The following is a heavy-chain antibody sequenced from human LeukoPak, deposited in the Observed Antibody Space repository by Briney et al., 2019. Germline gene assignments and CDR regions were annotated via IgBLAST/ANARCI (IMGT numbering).Heavy chain of an antibody. J-gene: IGHJ4*02. CDR2: ISAYNGNT. Sequence: ASVKVSCKASGYTFTSYGISWVRQAPGQGLEWMGWISAYNGNTNYAQKLQGRVTMTEDTSTDTAYMELSSLRSEDTAVYYCATPRRGIAVAVYYFDYWGQGTLVTVSS. V-gene: IGHV1-18*01. CDR1: GYTFTSYG. D-gene: IGHD6-19*01. CDR3: ATPRRGIAVAVYYFDY.